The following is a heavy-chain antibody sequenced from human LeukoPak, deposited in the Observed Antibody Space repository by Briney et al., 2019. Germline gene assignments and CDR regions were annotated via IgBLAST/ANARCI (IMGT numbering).Heavy chain of an antibody. D-gene: IGHD1-20*01. CDR2: IWYDGSNK. V-gene: IGHV3-33*01. CDR3: ARGITGTTDWFDP. CDR1: GFTFSSYG. J-gene: IGHJ5*02. Sequence: PGGSLRLYCAASGFTFSSYGMQWVRQAPGKGREGVAVIWYDGSNKYYADSVKGRFTISRDNSKNTLYLQMNSLRAEDTAVYYCARGITGTTDWFDPWGQGTLVTVSS.